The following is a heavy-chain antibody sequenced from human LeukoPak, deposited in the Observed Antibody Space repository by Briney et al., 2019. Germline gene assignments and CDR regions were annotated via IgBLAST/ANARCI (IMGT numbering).Heavy chain of an antibody. CDR1: GGSIISYY. J-gene: IGHJ6*04. Sequence: SETLSLTCTVSGGSIISYYGRCIRQPPGKGLGWGGYIYYSGSTNYNPSLKSRVTISVDTSKNQFSLKLSSVTAADTAVYYCAREGIAAAGVTLDYYYGMDVWSKGTTVTVSS. CDR3: AREGIAAAGVTLDYYYGMDV. D-gene: IGHD6-13*01. V-gene: IGHV4-59*01. CDR2: IYYSGST.